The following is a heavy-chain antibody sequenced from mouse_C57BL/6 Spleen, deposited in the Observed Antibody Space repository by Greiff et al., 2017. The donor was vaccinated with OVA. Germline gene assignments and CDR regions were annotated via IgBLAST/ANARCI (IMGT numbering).Heavy chain of an antibody. CDR3: ARYDYGTRYYCDD. CDR1: GYTFTSYC. CDR2: IDPSYSCT. V-gene: IGHV1-50*01. J-gene: IGHJ2*01. Sequence: QVQLQQPGAELVKPGASVKLSCKASGYTFTSYCMQWVKQRPGQGLEWIGAIDPSYSCTNYNQKFKGKATLTVDTSSSTAYMQLSSLTSEDSAVYYCARYDYGTRYYCDDWGQGTTLTVSS. D-gene: IGHD2-4*01.